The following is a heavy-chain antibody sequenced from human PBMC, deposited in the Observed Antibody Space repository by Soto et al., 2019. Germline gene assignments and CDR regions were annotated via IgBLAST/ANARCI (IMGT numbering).Heavy chain of an antibody. Sequence: QVHLQESGPGLVKPSETLSLTCSVSGGSISSYYWSWIRQPPGKGLEWIGYIYYTGTTGYNPSLKSRVTISIDKSRNQFSLKLTSVTAADTAVYYCASGPNYDFWSGYFRGWGQGTLVTVSS. J-gene: IGHJ4*02. CDR2: IYYTGTT. CDR1: GGSISSYY. CDR3: ASGPNYDFWSGYFRG. D-gene: IGHD3-3*01. V-gene: IGHV4-59*01.